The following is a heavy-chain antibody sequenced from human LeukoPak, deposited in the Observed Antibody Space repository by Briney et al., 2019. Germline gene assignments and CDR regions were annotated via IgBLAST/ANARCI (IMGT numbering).Heavy chain of an antibody. D-gene: IGHD2-21*02. V-gene: IGHV3-49*05. J-gene: IGHJ6*03. CDR1: GFTFGDYA. CDR2: IRSKAYGGTT. Sequence: NPGRSLRLSCTASGFTFGDYAMSWLRQAPGKGREGIGFIRSKAYGGTTEYAASVKGRFTISRDDSKSIAYLQMNSLKTEDTAVYYCTRAHCGGDCYSIHYYYYMDVWGKGTTVTVSS. CDR3: TRAHCGGDCYSIHYYYYMDV.